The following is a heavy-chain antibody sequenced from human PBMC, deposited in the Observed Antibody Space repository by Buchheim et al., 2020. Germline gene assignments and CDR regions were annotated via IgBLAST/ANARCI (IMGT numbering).Heavy chain of an antibody. Sequence: QVQLQQWGAGLLKPSETLSLTCAVYGGSFSGYYWSWIRQPPGKGLEWIGEINHSGSTNYNPSLKSRVTISVDTSTNKFSLKLSSVTAADTAVYYCARASGYSSGWYMWYYYGMDVWGQGTT. CDR3: ARASGYSSGWYMWYYYGMDV. CDR1: GGSFSGYY. J-gene: IGHJ6*02. D-gene: IGHD6-19*01. CDR2: INHSGST. V-gene: IGHV4-34*01.